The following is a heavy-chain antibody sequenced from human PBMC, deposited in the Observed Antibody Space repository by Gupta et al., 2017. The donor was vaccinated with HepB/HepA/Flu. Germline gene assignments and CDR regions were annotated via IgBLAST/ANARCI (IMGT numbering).Heavy chain of an antibody. Sequence: EVQLLESGGGLVRPGGSLRLSCTASGFSFTSYIMAWVRQAPGKGLEWVSGISASGDVTYYADSVKGRFTISRDTSKNTLYLQMTSLGAADTAVYYCAVLEWLFEYQFDFWGQGTLVTVSS. CDR1: GFSFTSYI. CDR3: AVLEWLFEYQFDF. V-gene: IGHV3-23*01. J-gene: IGHJ4*02. CDR2: ISASGDVT. D-gene: IGHD3-3*01.